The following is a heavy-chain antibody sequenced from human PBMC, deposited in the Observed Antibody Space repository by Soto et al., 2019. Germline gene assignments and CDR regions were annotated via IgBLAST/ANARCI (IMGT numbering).Heavy chain of an antibody. CDR1: GGSISSGGYY. V-gene: IGHV4-31*03. CDR2: IYYSGST. CDR3: ARARINGVCFDY. Sequence: PSETLSLTCTVSGGSISSGGYYWSWIRQHPGKGLEWIGYIYYSGSTYYNPSLKSRVTISVDTSKNQFSLKLSSVTAADTAVYYCARARINGVCFDYRGQGTLVTVSS. J-gene: IGHJ4*02. D-gene: IGHD2-8*01.